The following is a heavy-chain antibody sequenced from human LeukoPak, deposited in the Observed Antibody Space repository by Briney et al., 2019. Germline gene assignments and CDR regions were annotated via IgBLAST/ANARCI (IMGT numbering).Heavy chain of an antibody. D-gene: IGHD5-12*01. J-gene: IGHJ4*02. V-gene: IGHV4-59*01. Sequence: SETLSLTCTVSGGSISSYYWSWIRQPPGKGLEWIGYIYYSGSTNYNPSLKSRVTVSVDTSKNQFSLKLSSVTAADTAVYYCARDQGGYETLIDYWGQGTLVTVSS. CDR1: GGSISSYY. CDR2: IYYSGST. CDR3: ARDQGGYETLIDY.